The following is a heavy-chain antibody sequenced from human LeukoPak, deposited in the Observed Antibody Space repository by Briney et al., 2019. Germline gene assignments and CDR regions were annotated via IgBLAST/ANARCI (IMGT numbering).Heavy chain of an antibody. CDR3: ATCNPYYYGSRNLKELDY. CDR2: FDPEDGET. CDR1: GYTLTELS. J-gene: IGHJ4*02. D-gene: IGHD3-10*01. V-gene: IGHV1-24*01. Sequence: ASVKVSSTVSGYTLTELSMHWVRQAPGKGLEWMGGFDPEDGETIYAQKFQGRVTMTEDTSTDTAHMELSSLRSEDTAVYYCATCNPYYYGSRNLKELDYWGQGTLVTVSS.